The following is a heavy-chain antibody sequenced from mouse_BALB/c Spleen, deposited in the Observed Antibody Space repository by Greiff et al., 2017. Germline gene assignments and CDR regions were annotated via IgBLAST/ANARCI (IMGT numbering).Heavy chain of an antibody. CDR1: GFSLTGYG. Sequence: VQLVESGPGLVAPSQSLSITCTVSGFSLTGYGVNWVRQPPGKGLVWLGMIWGDGSTDYTSALKSRLSISKDNSKSQVFLKMNSLQTDDTARYYCARIYYGNRAWVDYWGQGTLVTVSA. CDR3: ARIYYGNRAWVDY. J-gene: IGHJ3*01. CDR2: IWGDGST. D-gene: IGHD2-1*01. V-gene: IGHV2-6-7*01.